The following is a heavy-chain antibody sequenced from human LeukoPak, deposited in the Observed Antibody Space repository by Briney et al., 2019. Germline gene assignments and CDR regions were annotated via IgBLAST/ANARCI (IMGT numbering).Heavy chain of an antibody. J-gene: IGHJ3*02. CDR1: GDSVSSNSAA. Sequence: SQTLSLTCAISGDSVSSNSAAWNWIRQSPSRGLEWLGRTYYRSKWYNDYAVSVKSRITINPDTSKNQFSLQLSSVTPEDTAVYYCARDLGYCSSWLYRAFDIWGQGTMVTVSS. CDR3: ARDLGYCSSWLYRAFDI. D-gene: IGHD6-13*01. V-gene: IGHV6-1*01. CDR2: TYYRSKWYN.